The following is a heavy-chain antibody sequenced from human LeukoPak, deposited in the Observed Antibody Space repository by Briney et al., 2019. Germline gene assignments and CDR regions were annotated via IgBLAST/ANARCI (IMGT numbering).Heavy chain of an antibody. D-gene: IGHD6-25*01. CDR3: ARDGSGLYLYYYMDV. CDR1: GFTFTDYS. CDR2: ISTVSTYK. J-gene: IGHJ6*03. Sequence: PGGSLRLSCAPSGFTFTDYSMRWVRQAPGKGLEWVASISTVSTYKFYGDSVKGRFTISRDNAKNSLYLQMSYLTAEGTAVYFRARDGSGLYLYYYMDVWGKGTTVTVSS. V-gene: IGHV3-21*06.